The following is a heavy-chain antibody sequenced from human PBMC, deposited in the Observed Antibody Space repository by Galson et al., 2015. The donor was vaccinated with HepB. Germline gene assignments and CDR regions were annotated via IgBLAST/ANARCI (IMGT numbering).Heavy chain of an antibody. CDR3: ARYGGSAAAGSSYHYYGMDV. V-gene: IGHV6-1*01. Sequence: CAISGDSVSSNSAAWNWIRQSPSRGLEWLGRTYYRSKWYNDYAVSVKSRITINPDTSKNQFSLQLNSVTPEDTAVYYCARYGGSAAAGSSYHYYGMDVWGQGTTVTVSS. D-gene: IGHD6-13*01. CDR2: TYYRSKWYN. CDR1: GDSVSSNSAA. J-gene: IGHJ6*02.